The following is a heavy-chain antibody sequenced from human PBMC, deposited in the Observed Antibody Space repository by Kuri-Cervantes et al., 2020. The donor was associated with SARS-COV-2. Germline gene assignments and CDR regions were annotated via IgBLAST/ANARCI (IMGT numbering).Heavy chain of an antibody. Sequence: GSLRLSCTVSGGSISSYYWSWIRQPPGKGLEWIGYIYYSGGTNYNPSLKSRVTISVDTSKNQFSLKLSSVTAADTAVYYCARGYGYQLLGLSYFDYWGQGTLVTVSS. CDR2: IYYSGGT. CDR3: ARGYGYQLLGLSYFDY. D-gene: IGHD2-2*01. J-gene: IGHJ4*02. CDR1: GGSISSYY. V-gene: IGHV4-59*01.